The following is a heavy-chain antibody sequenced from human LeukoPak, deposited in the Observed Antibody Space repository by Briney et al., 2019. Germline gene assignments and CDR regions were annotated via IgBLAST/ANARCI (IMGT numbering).Heavy chain of an antibody. Sequence: GGSLRLSCAASGFTFSSYWMHWVHQAPGKGLVWVSRINSDGSSTSYADSVKGRFTISRDNAKNTLYLQMNSLRAEDTAVYYCARGETTVTPYYYYGMDVWGQGTTVTVSS. CDR1: GFTFSSYW. V-gene: IGHV3-74*01. CDR2: INSDGSST. D-gene: IGHD4-17*01. CDR3: ARGETTVTPYYYYGMDV. J-gene: IGHJ6*02.